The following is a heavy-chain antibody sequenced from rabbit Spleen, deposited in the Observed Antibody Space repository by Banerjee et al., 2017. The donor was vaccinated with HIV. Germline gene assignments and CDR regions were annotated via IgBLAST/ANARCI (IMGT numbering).Heavy chain of an antibody. CDR1: GFDFSSTYY. CDR2: IYTDNDNT. J-gene: IGHJ6*01. Sequence: QSLEESGGDLVKPGASLTLTCTASGFDFSSTYYMCWVRQAPGKGLEWIGCIYTDNDNTYYASWAKGRFTISKTSSTTVTLQVTSLTAADTATYFCARGDGISSGVLKYGMDLWGQGTLVTVS. CDR3: ARGDGISSGVLKYGMDL. D-gene: IGHD1-1*01. V-gene: IGHV1S40*01.